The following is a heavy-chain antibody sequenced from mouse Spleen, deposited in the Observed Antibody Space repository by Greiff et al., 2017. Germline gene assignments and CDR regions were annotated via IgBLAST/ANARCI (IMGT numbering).Heavy chain of an antibody. CDR3: ARSNDGPYAMDY. Sequence: VQLQQSGPELVKPGASVKISCKASGYTFTDYYMNWVKQSPGKSLEWIGDINPNNGGTSYNQKFKGKATLTVDKSSSTAYMELRSLTSEDSAVYYCARSNDGPYAMDYWGQGPSATVSS. CDR2: INPNNGGT. J-gene: IGHJ4*01. V-gene: IGHV1-26*01. D-gene: IGHD2-3*01. CDR1: GYTFTDYY.